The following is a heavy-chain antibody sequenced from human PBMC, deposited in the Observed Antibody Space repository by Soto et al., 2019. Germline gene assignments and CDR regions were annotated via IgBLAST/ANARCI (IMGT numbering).Heavy chain of an antibody. CDR1: GGSISSSSYY. D-gene: IGHD3-3*01. V-gene: IGHV4-39*01. CDR2: IYYSGST. Sequence: SETLSLTCTVSGGSISSSSYYWGWIRQPPGKGLEWIGSIYYSGSTYYNPSLKSRVTISVDTSKNQFSLKLSSVTAADTAVYYCSSFWSGYTYYYGMDVWGQGTTVTVSS. CDR3: SSFWSGYTYYYGMDV. J-gene: IGHJ6*02.